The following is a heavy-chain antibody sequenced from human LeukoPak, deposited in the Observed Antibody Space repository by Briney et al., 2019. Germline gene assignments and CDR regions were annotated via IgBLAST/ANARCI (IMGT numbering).Heavy chain of an antibody. CDR2: GYYAGSGS. Sequence: PSETLSLTCHVAGGATNRDGYFWGWIRQPPGKGLEWVGSGYYAGSGSHYNPSLKSRVTISVDTSRNRYSLKLHSVTTADTAVYYCVRLWLRWGIDYWGQGSLVTVSS. CDR1: GGATNRDGYF. V-gene: IGHV4-39*01. D-gene: IGHD5-12*01. CDR3: VRLWLRWGIDY. J-gene: IGHJ4*02.